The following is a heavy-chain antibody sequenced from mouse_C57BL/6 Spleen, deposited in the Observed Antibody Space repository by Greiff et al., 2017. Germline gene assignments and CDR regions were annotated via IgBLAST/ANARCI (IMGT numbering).Heavy chain of an antibody. CDR1: GYTFTSYW. J-gene: IGHJ3*01. D-gene: IGHD2-1*01. CDR3: AREGDYYGNYGAY. CDR2: IHPNSGST. Sequence: QVQLQQPGAELVKPGASVKLSCKASGYTFTSYWMHWVKQRPGQGLEWIGMIHPNSGSTKYNEKFKSKATLTVEKSSSTAYMQLSSLTSEDSAVYYCAREGDYYGNYGAYWGQGTLVTVSA. V-gene: IGHV1-64*01.